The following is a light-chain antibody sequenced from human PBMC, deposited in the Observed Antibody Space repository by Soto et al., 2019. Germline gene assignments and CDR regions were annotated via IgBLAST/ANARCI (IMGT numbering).Light chain of an antibody. Sequence: EFVLTQSPGTLSFSPGERATLSCRASQTVRNNYLACYQQKPGQAPRVLIYDASSRATGIPDRFSGGGSGTDFTLTISRLEPEDFAVYYCQQCGSSSWRFGKATKVDI. V-gene: IGKV3-20*01. CDR3: QQCGSSSWR. CDR2: DAS. J-gene: IGKJ1*01. CDR1: QTVRNNY.